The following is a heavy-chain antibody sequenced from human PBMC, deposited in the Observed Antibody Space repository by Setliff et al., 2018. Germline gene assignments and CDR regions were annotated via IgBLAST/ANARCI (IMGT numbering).Heavy chain of an antibody. CDR2: IIPLFETT. Sequence: ASVKVSCKASGGLFNSFSITWVRQAPGQGLEWMGRIIPLFETTNYVEKFQGRVTITADKSTSTAYMELSRLTSEDTAVYYCALEYSNSSPTVYYYMDVWGKGTTVTVSS. D-gene: IGHD6-6*01. V-gene: IGHV1-69*06. CDR1: GGLFNSFS. CDR3: ALEYSNSSPTVYYYMDV. J-gene: IGHJ6*03.